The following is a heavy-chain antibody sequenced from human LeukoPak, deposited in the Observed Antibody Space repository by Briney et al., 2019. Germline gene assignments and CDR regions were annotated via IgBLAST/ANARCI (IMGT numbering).Heavy chain of an antibody. CDR1: GGSFSGYY. D-gene: IGHD3-22*01. CDR3: ARGRCGVTMIGAFDI. V-gene: IGHV4-34*01. Sequence: PSETLSLTCAVYGGSFSGYYWSWIRQPPGKGLEWIGEINHSGSTNYNPSLKSRVTISVDTSKNQFSLKLSSVTAADTAVYYCARGRCGVTMIGAFDIWGQGTMVTVSS. CDR2: INHSGST. J-gene: IGHJ3*02.